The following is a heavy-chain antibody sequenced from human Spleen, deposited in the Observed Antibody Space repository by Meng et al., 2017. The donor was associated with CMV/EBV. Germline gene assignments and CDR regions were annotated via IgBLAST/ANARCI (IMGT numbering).Heavy chain of an antibody. CDR3: ARVECSSTSCYFDY. J-gene: IGHJ4*02. D-gene: IGHD2-2*01. Sequence: VSGASISSSNWWSWVRQPPGKGLEWIGEIYHSGSTNYNPSLKSRVTISVDKSKNQFSLKLSSVTAADTAVYYCARVECSSTSCYFDYWGQGTLVTVSS. CDR1: GASISSSNW. CDR2: IYHSGST. V-gene: IGHV4-4*02.